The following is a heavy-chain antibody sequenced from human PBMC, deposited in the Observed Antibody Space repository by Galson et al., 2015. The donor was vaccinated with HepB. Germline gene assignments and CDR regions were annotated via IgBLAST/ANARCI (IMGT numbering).Heavy chain of an antibody. V-gene: IGHV1-69*13. Sequence: SVKVSCKASGGTFSSYAISWVRQAPGQGLEWMGGIIPIFGTANYAQKFQGRVTITADESTSTAYMELSSLRSEDTAVYYCARDGRLTHEGSDAFDIWGQGTMVTVSS. CDR2: IIPIFGTA. CDR3: ARDGRLTHEGSDAFDI. D-gene: IGHD3-16*01. J-gene: IGHJ3*02. CDR1: GGTFSSYA.